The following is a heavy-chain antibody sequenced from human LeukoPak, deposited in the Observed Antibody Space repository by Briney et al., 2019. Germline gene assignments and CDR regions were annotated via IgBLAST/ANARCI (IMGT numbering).Heavy chain of an antibody. Sequence: ASVKVSCMASGYTFTGYYMHWVRQAPGQGLEWMGWVNPNSGGTNYAQKFQGRVTMTRDTSISKAYMELSRLRSDDTAVYYCARVGSAPDRPIAAGIPLFFDYWGQGTLVTVSS. J-gene: IGHJ4*02. CDR2: VNPNSGGT. CDR3: ARVGSAPDRPIAAGIPLFFDY. V-gene: IGHV1-2*02. CDR1: GYTFTGYY. D-gene: IGHD6-13*01.